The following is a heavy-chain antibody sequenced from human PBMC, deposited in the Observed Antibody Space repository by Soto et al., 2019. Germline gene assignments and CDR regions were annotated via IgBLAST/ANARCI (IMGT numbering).Heavy chain of an antibody. J-gene: IGHJ4*02. D-gene: IGHD5-12*01. CDR2: VKDGGHT. V-gene: IGHV4-34*01. CDR3: ARGQEGVVATH. CDR1: GGSLSGYY. Sequence: QVQLQQWGAGLLKPSETLSLNCAVTGGSLSGYYWSWIRQPPGKGLEWIGEVKDGGHTNYSPSLRGXDTXSXVTSNNQFSLRLNSVTAADTGVYYCARGQEGVVATHWDQGSLVTVSS.